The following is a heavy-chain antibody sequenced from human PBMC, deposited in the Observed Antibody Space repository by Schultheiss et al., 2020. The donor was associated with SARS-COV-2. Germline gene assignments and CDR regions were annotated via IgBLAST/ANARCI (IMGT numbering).Heavy chain of an antibody. CDR2: IKQDGSEK. CDR3: ARDAHSSSWYWDRAYLDAFDI. CDR1: GFTFSSYW. J-gene: IGHJ3*02. D-gene: IGHD6-13*01. V-gene: IGHV3-7*01. Sequence: GGSLRLSCAASGFTFSSYWMSWVRQAPGKGLEWVANIKQDGSEKYYVDSVKGRFTISRDNAKNSLYLQMNSLRAEDTAVYYCARDAHSSSWYWDRAYLDAFDIWGQGTMVTVSS.